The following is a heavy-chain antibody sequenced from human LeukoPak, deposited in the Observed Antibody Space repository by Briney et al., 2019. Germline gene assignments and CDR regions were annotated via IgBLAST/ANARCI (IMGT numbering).Heavy chain of an antibody. J-gene: IGHJ4*02. CDR3: AREYSSSSGRAFDY. Sequence: PGGSLRLSCAASGFAFRDYWMHWVRQSPGKGLVWVSRISSDESSTTYADSVRGRFTISRDNAKNTLYLQMNSLRVEDTAVYYCAREYSSSSGRAFDYWGQGTLVTVSP. CDR2: ISSDESST. D-gene: IGHD6-6*01. CDR1: GFAFRDYW. V-gene: IGHV3-74*01.